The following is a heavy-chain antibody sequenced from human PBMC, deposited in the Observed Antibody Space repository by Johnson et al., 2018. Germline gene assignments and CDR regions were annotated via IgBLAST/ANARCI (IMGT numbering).Heavy chain of an antibody. Sequence: VLLVESGGGVVQXGWSLRLSCVASGFTFRHYGMHWVRQAPGKGLEWVAVISHEGSSKYDGDSVKGRFTIYRDKSNNTLYLQMTSLIIEDTAVYYCARDCLAYADYGCFQDWGQGTLVTVSS. D-gene: IGHD4-17*01. CDR3: ARDCLAYADYGCFQD. CDR2: ISHEGSSK. CDR1: GFTFRHYG. V-gene: IGHV3-30*03. J-gene: IGHJ1*01.